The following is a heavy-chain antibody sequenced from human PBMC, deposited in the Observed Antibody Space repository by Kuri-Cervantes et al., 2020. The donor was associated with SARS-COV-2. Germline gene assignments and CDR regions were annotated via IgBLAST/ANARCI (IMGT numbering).Heavy chain of an antibody. CDR1: GYSISSCYY. Sequence: GSLRLFCAVSGYSISSCYYWGWIRQPPGKGLEWIGSIYHSGSTHYKPSLKSRVTLSVDTSKNQFSLKLSSVTAADMAVYYCARHSRLVDFDYWGQGTLVTVSS. D-gene: IGHD6-19*01. V-gene: IGHV4-38-2*01. CDR3: ARHSRLVDFDY. J-gene: IGHJ4*02. CDR2: IYHSGST.